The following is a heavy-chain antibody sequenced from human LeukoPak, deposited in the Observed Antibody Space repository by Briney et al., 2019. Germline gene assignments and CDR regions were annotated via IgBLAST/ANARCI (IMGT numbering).Heavy chain of an antibody. V-gene: IGHV3-30*18. CDR1: GFTFSSYG. J-gene: IGHJ4*02. Sequence: GRSLRLSCAASGFTFSSYGMHWVRQAPGKGLEWVAVISYDGSNKYYADSVKGRFTISRDNSKNTLYLQMNSLRAEDTAVYYCAKGEFDYWGQGTLVTASS. D-gene: IGHD3-10*01. CDR2: ISYDGSNK. CDR3: AKGEFDY.